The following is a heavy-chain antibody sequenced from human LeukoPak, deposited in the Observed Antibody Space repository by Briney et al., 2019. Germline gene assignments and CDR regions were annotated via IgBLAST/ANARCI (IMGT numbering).Heavy chain of an antibody. CDR1: GYTFTSYY. V-gene: IGHV1-46*01. J-gene: IGHJ4*02. CDR2: INPSGGST. D-gene: IGHD3-16*01. Sequence: ASVKVSCKASGYTFTSYYMHWVRQAPGQGLEWMGIINPSGGSTSYAQKFQGRVTMTRDTATSTVYMELGSLRSEDTAVYYCARDAGRGRDGSSHGFDYWGQGTLVTVSS. CDR3: ARDAGRGRDGSSHGFDY.